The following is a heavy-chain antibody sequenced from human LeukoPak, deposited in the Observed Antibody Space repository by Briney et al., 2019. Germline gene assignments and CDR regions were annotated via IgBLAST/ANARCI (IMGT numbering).Heavy chain of an antibody. J-gene: IGHJ6*03. V-gene: IGHV3-53*01. CDR3: ARVSCGGSCYYYYYMDV. CDR2: IYSGGST. D-gene: IGHD2-15*01. CDR1: GFTVSINY. Sequence: GGSLRLSCAASGFTVSINYMSWVRQAPGKGLEWVSVIYSGGSTYYADSVKGRFTISRDNSKNTLYLQMNSLRAEDTAVYYCARVSCGGSCYYYYYMDVWGKGTTVTVSS.